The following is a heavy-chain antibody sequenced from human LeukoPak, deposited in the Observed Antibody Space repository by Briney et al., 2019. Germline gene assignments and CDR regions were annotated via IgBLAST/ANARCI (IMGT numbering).Heavy chain of an antibody. J-gene: IGHJ5*02. D-gene: IGHD4-17*01. CDR2: IYYSGST. V-gene: IGHV4-59*11. CDR1: GGSISSHY. CDR3: ARDYYGDYGSHWFDP. Sequence: SETLSLTCTVSGGSISSHYWSWIRQPPGKGLEWIGYIYYSGSTNYNPSLKSRVTISVDTSKNQFSLKLSSVTAADTAEYYCARDYYGDYGSHWFDPWGQGTLVTVSS.